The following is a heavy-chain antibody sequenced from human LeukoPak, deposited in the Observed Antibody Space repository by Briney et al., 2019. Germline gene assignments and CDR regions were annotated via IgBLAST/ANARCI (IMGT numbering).Heavy chain of an antibody. D-gene: IGHD2-15*01. CDR2: IYYSGST. J-gene: IGHJ5*02. CDR1: GGSISSSSYY. Sequence: SETLSLTCTVSGGSISSSSYYWGWIRQPPGKGLEWIGSIYYSGSTYYNPSLKSRVTISVDTSKNRFSLKLSSVTAADTAVYYCARHRWWTNWFDPWGQGTLVTVSS. CDR3: ARHRWWTNWFDP. V-gene: IGHV4-39*01.